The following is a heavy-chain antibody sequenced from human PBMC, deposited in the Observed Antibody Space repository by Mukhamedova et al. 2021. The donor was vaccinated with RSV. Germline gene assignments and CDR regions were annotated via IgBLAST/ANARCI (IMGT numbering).Heavy chain of an antibody. V-gene: IGHV3-23*01. Sequence: AISGSGGSTYYADSVKGRFTISRDNSKNTLYLQMNSLRAEDTAVYYCAKDHGIAVAGTFAYWGQGTRVT. J-gene: IGHJ4*02. D-gene: IGHD6-19*01. CDR3: AKDHGIAVAGTFAY. CDR2: ISGSGGST.